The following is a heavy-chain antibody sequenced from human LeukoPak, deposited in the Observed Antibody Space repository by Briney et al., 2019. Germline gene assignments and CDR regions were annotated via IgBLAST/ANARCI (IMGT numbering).Heavy chain of an antibody. J-gene: IGHJ4*02. CDR3: ARAPVASHYFDY. CDR1: GYTFTSYG. CDR2: ISAYNGNT. V-gene: IGHV1-18*01. Sequence: ASVKVPCKASGYTFTSYGISWVRQAPGQGLAWMGWISAYNGNTNYAQKLQGRVTMTTDTSTSTAYMELRSLRSDDTAVYYCARAPVASHYFDYWGQGTLVTVSS. D-gene: IGHD4-23*01.